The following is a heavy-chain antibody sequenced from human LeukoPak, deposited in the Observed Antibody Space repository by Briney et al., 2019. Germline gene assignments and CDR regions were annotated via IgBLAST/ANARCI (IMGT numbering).Heavy chain of an antibody. V-gene: IGHV5-51*01. D-gene: IGHD6-6*01. CDR1: GFTFSSYW. Sequence: GGSLRLSCAASGFTFSSYWIGWVRQMPGKGLECMGIIYPGDSDTRYSPSFQGQVTISADKSISTAYLQWSSLKASDTAMYYCARSYSSSPNSALDYWGQGTLVTVSS. J-gene: IGHJ4*02. CDR2: IYPGDSDT. CDR3: ARSYSSSPNSALDY.